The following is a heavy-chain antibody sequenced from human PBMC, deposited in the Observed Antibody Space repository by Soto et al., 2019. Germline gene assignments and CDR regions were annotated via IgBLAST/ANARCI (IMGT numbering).Heavy chain of an antibody. V-gene: IGHV4-59*08. CDR2: VYYSEST. Sequence: QVQLQESGPGLVKPSETLSLTCTVSGGSISSYYWSWIRQPPGKGLEWIGYVYYSESTNYNPPLKSRVTISVDTSKNQLSLKLSSVTAADTAVYYCARYQRGGYYGSGVLDYWGQGTLVTVSS. D-gene: IGHD3-10*01. J-gene: IGHJ4*02. CDR3: ARYQRGGYYGSGVLDY. CDR1: GGSISSYY.